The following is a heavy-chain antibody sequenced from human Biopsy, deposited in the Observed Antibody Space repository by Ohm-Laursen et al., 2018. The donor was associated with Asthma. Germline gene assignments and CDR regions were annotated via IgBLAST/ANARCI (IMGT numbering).Heavy chain of an antibody. D-gene: IGHD3-3*02. CDR3: ARTFHFWSPYHAEHYQL. J-gene: IGHJ1*01. CDR1: GFTFSDYW. Sequence: SLRLSCAASGFTFSDYWMGWVRQVPGKGLEWVANIKHDGTEKNHVDSLKGRFTISRDNAKNSLYLQMNSLRAEDTAVYYCARTFHFWSPYHAEHYQLWGQGTLVTVSS. V-gene: IGHV3-7*01. CDR2: IKHDGTEK.